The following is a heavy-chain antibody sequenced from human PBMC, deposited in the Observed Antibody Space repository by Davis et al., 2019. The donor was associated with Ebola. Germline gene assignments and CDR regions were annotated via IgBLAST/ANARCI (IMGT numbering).Heavy chain of an antibody. CDR2: INPGDYDT. D-gene: IGHD3-10*01. J-gene: IGHJ6*03. CDR1: GFTFTGYY. V-gene: IGHV1-2*02. CDR3: ARGPIAIVRGLSDFSYYYYMDV. Sequence: ASVKVSCKTSGFTFTGYYMHWVRQAPGQGLEWIGWINPGDYDTKFAQRFQGRVTLTRDTSTDTAYMQLSQLTYDDTAVYYCARGPIAIVRGLSDFSYYYYMDVWGNGTTVTVSS.